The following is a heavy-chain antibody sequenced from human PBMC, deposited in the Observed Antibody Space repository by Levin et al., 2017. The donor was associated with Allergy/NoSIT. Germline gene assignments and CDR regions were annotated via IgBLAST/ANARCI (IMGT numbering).Heavy chain of an antibody. CDR2: INHGGGT. D-gene: IGHD2-15*01. V-gene: IGHV4-34*01. Sequence: SQTLSLTCAVYGGSFSGYYWSWIRQPPGKALEWIGEINHGGGTNYNPSLKSRVTISVDTSKNHFSLKLTSVTAADTAIYFCATVAPVVWAFGYWGQGNLVTVSS. CDR3: ATVAPVVWAFGY. CDR1: GGSFSGYY. J-gene: IGHJ4*02.